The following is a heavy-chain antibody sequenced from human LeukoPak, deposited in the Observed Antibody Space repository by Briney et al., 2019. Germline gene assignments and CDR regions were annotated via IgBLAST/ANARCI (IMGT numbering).Heavy chain of an antibody. CDR1: GYTFSSYD. J-gene: IGHJ6*03. Sequence: ASVKVSCKASGYTFSSYDINWVRQATGQGLEWMGWMNPDSGNTGYAQKFQGRVTMARNTSISTAYMELSSLRSEDTAVYYCARLVPDYYYYYYMDVWGKGTTVTISS. CDR3: ARLVPDYYYYYYMDV. D-gene: IGHD3-10*01. V-gene: IGHV1-8*01. CDR2: MNPDSGNT.